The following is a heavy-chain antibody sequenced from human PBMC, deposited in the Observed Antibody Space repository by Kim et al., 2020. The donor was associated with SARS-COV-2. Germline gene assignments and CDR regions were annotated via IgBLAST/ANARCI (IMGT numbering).Heavy chain of an antibody. V-gene: IGHV1-69*01. CDR3: ARGLRYSNGWPFDF. D-gene: IGHD5-18*01. J-gene: IGHJ4*02. Sequence: AKKFQGRLTITADESTNTDYMELSSLSSEDTAIYYCARGLRYSNGWPFDFWGQGTLVTVSS.